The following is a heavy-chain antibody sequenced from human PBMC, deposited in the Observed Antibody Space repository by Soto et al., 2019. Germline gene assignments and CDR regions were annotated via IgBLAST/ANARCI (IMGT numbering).Heavy chain of an antibody. V-gene: IGHV3-23*01. Sequence: PVGSLRLSCAASGFTFSSYAMSWVRQAPGKGLEWVSAISGSGGSTYYADSVKGRFTISRDNSKNTLYLQMNSLRAEDTAIYYCAKAGYGSDVLWWFGPWGLGTLVTVSS. J-gene: IGHJ5*02. CDR3: AKAGYGSDVLWWFGP. CDR2: ISGSGGST. CDR1: GFTFSSYA. D-gene: IGHD5-12*01.